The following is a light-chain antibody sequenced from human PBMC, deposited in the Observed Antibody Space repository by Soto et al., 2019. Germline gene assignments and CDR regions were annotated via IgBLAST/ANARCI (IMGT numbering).Light chain of an antibody. J-gene: IGKJ3*01. CDR2: AAS. Sequence: DLPMTQSPSSVSASVGDRVTITCRASQGIGSWLAWYQQKPGKAPNLLIYAASSLQSGVPSRFSGSGSGTDFTLTISSLQPEDFATYYCQQANSFPFTFGPGTKVDIK. CDR1: QGIGSW. V-gene: IGKV1-12*01. CDR3: QQANSFPFT.